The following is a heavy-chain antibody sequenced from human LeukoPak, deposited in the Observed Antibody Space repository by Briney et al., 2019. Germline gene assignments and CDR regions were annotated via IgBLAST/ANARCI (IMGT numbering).Heavy chain of an antibody. D-gene: IGHD2-2*02. Sequence: GGSLRLSCAASGFTFDDYNMHWVRQRPGRGLEWVSLISWAGGSTYYTDSVRGRFTISRDNSKNTLYLQMNSLRTGHTAYYYCAKDRLRYCTSASCYSQGYWGQGTLVTVSS. CDR2: ISWAGGST. CDR1: GFTFDDYN. CDR3: AKDRLRYCTSASCYSQGY. J-gene: IGHJ4*02. V-gene: IGHV3-43*01.